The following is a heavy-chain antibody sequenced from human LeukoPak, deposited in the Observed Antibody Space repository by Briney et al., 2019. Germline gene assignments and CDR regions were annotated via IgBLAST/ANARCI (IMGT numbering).Heavy chain of an antibody. V-gene: IGHV6-1*01. Sequence: SQTLSLTCAISGDSVSSNSAAWNWIRQSPSRGLEWLGRTYHRSKWYNDYAVSVKSRITINPDTSKNQFSLQLNSVTPEDTAVYYCARDFGDGYNPKAYYFDYWGQGTLVTVSS. CDR2: TYHRSKWYN. CDR3: ARDFGDGYNPKAYYFDY. CDR1: GDSVSSNSAA. J-gene: IGHJ4*02. D-gene: IGHD5-24*01.